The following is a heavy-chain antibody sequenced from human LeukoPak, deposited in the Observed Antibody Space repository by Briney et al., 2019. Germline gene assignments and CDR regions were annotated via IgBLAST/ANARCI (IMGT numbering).Heavy chain of an antibody. CDR3: AKESCSGGSCYSAADH. D-gene: IGHD2-15*01. CDR1: GFTFDDYA. Sequence: PGRSLRLSCAASGFTFDDYAMHWVRQAPGKGLEWVSGISWNSGSIGYADSVKGRFTISRDNAKNSLYLQMNSLRAEDTALYYCAKESCSGGSCYSAADHWGQGTLVPVSS. J-gene: IGHJ4*02. V-gene: IGHV3-9*01. CDR2: ISWNSGSI.